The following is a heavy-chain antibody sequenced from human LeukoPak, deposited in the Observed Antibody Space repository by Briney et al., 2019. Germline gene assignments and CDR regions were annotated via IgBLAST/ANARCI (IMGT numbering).Heavy chain of an antibody. CDR3: ARDQFKSFDY. J-gene: IGHJ4*02. V-gene: IGHV3-23*01. CDR2: ISASGGST. D-gene: IGHD5-24*01. CDR1: GFTFSNAW. Sequence: PGGSLRLSCAASGFTFSNAWMSWVRQAPGKGLEWVSVISASGGSTYYADSVKGRFTISRDNSKNTLYLQMNSLRAEDTAVYYCARDQFKSFDYWGQGTLVTVSS.